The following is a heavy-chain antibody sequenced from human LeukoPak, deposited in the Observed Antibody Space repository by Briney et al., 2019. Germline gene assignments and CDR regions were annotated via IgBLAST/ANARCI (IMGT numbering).Heavy chain of an antibody. CDR3: ARGCGSGTHYYYYMDV. CDR2: INHSGTT. J-gene: IGHJ6*03. CDR1: GGSFSGYY. D-gene: IGHD3-10*01. V-gene: IGHV4-34*01. Sequence: SETLSLTCAVYGGSFSGYYWSWIRQPPGKGLEWIGEINHSGTTNYNPSLKSRVTISVDTSKNQFSLKLSSVTAADTAVYYCARGCGSGTHYYYYMDVWGKGTTVTVSS.